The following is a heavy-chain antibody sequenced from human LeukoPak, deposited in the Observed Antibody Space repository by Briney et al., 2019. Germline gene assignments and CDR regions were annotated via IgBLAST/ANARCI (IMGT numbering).Heavy chain of an antibody. Sequence: GXSVKVSCKASGGTFSSYAISWVRQAPGQGLEWMGGIIPIFGTANYAQKFQGRVTITADESTSTAYMELSSLRSEDTAVYYCASYYVENVPTDAFDIWGQGTMVTVSS. D-gene: IGHD3-10*02. V-gene: IGHV1-69*01. CDR3: ASYYVENVPTDAFDI. CDR2: IIPIFGTA. J-gene: IGHJ3*02. CDR1: GGTFSSYA.